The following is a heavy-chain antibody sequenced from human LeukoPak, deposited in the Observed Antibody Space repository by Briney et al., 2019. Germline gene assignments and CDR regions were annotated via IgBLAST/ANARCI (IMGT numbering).Heavy chain of an antibody. J-gene: IGHJ2*01. CDR1: GFTFSSYG. CDR2: IKQDGSEK. D-gene: IGHD2-2*01. CDR3: AREEVGGPAAYNWYFDL. V-gene: IGHV3-7*01. Sequence: HSGRSLRLSCAASGFTFSSYGMHWVRQAPGKGLEWVANIKQDGSEKYYVDSVKGRFTISRDNAKNSLYLQMNSLRAEDTAVYYCAREEVGGPAAYNWYFDLWGRGTLVTVSS.